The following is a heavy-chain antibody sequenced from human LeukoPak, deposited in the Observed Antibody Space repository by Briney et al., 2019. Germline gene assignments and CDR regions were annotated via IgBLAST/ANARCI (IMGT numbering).Heavy chain of an antibody. V-gene: IGHV4-34*01. Sequence: SETLSLTCAVYGGSFSGYYWSWLRQPPGKGGEGIGEINHSESTNDTPSLKSRVTISVDTSKDVFSLKLSSVTAADTAVYYCARRYRRLRSPSQPGYNWFDPWGQGTLVTVSS. D-gene: IGHD3-16*01. CDR3: ARRYRRLRSPSQPGYNWFDP. CDR1: GGSFSGYY. CDR2: INHSEST. J-gene: IGHJ5*02.